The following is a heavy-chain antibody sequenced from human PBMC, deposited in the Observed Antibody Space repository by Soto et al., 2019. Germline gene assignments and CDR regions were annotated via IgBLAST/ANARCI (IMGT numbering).Heavy chain of an antibody. CDR1: GFTFSSYG. Sequence: QVQLVESGGGVVQPGRSLRLSCAASGFTFSSYGMHWVRQAPGKGLEWVAVISYDGSNKYYADSVKGRFTISRDNSKNTLYLQMNSLRAEDTAVYYCAKERGHSSYDYVLAFDIWGQGTMVTVSS. D-gene: IGHD5-12*01. CDR2: ISYDGSNK. J-gene: IGHJ3*02. V-gene: IGHV3-30*18. CDR3: AKERGHSSYDYVLAFDI.